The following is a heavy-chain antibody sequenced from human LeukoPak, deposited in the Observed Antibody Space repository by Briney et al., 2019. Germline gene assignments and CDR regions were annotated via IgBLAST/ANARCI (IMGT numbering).Heavy chain of an antibody. CDR2: ISGSGGST. Sequence: PGGSLRLPCAASGFTFSSYAMSWVRQAPGKGLEWVSAISGSGGSTYYADSVKDRFTISRDNSKNTLYLQMNSLRAEDTAVYYCAKDLTSYAYFDYWGQGTLVTVSS. V-gene: IGHV3-23*01. CDR3: AKDLTSYAYFDY. CDR1: GFTFSSYA. J-gene: IGHJ4*02. D-gene: IGHD1-26*01.